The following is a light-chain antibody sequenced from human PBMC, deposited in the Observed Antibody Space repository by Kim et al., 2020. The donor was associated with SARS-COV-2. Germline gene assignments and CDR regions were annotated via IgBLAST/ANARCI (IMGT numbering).Light chain of an antibody. CDR2: GAS. CDR3: QQYASSPQT. Sequence: SPGERATPSCRATQSITNNFLAWDQQKPGQAPRLLIFGASRRATGIQDRFSGSGSGTDFTLTISRLEPEDFALYYCQQYASSPQTFGQGTKVDIK. CDR1: QSITNNF. V-gene: IGKV3-20*01. J-gene: IGKJ1*01.